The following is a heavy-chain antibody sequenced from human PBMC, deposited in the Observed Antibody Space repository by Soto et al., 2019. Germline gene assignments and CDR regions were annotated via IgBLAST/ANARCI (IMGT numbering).Heavy chain of an antibody. CDR3: ARRFVAISYGYGHYYYMDV. J-gene: IGHJ6*03. D-gene: IGHD5-18*01. CDR1: GGSISSYY. Sequence: SETLSLTCTVSGGSISSYYWSWIRQPPGKGLEWIGYIYYSGSTNYNPSLKSRVTISVDTSKNQFSLKLSSVTAADTAVYYCARRFVAISYGYGHYYYMDVWGKGTTVTVSS. CDR2: IYYSGST. V-gene: IGHV4-59*08.